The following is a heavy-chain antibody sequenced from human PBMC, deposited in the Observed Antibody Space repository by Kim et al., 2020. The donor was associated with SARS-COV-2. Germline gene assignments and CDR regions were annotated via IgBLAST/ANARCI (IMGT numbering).Heavy chain of an antibody. Sequence: ASVKVSCKTSGYTFSAHYIHWVRQAPGQGLEWMGRINPNSGDTNFAQKFQGRVTMTRDTSISTAYMELRRLTSDDTVVYYCARGGNTEFYGMDVWGQGTT. CDR1: GYTFSAHY. CDR3: ARGGNTEFYGMDV. D-gene: IGHD3-16*01. V-gene: IGHV1-2*05. CDR2: INPNSGDT. J-gene: IGHJ6*02.